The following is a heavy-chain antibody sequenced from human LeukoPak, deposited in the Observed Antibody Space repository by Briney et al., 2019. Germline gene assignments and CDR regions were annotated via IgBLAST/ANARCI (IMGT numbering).Heavy chain of an antibody. CDR1: GFTFSRYA. D-gene: IGHD2-21*02. CDR2: ISGSGGST. Sequence: GGSLRLSCAASGFTFSRYAMSWVRQAPGKGLEWVSAISGSGGSTYYADSVKGRFTISRDNSKNTLYLQMNSLRAEDTAVYYCARPPLAYCGGDCYSHGAFDIWGQGTMVTVSS. V-gene: IGHV3-23*01. CDR3: ARPPLAYCGGDCYSHGAFDI. J-gene: IGHJ3*02.